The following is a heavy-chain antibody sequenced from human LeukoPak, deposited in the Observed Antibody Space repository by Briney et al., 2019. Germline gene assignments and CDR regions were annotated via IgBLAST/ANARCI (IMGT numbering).Heavy chain of an antibody. CDR3: ARARRRYYYDSSGYYGPIDY. Sequence: SETLSLTCTVSGGSISTSNFYWVWIRQPPEKDLEWIGSSYYTGSTYYNPSLKSRVTISVDTSKNQFSLKLSSVTAADTAVYYCARARRRYYYDSSGYYGPIDYWGQGTLVTVSS. D-gene: IGHD3-22*01. CDR2: SYYTGST. CDR1: GGSISTSNFY. V-gene: IGHV4-39*07. J-gene: IGHJ4*02.